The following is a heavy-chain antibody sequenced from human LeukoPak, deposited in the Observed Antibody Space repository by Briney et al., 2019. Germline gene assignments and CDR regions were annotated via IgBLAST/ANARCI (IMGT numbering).Heavy chain of an antibody. D-gene: IGHD6-19*01. V-gene: IGHV1-2*02. J-gene: IGHJ3*02. CDR3: ARKYSSGWYVSAFDI. CDR2: INPNSGGT. CDR1: GYTFTGCY. Sequence: GASVKVSCKASGYTFTGCYMHWVRQAPGQGLEWMGWINPNSGGTNYAQKFQGRVTMTRDTSISTAYMELSRLRSDDTAVYYCARKYSSGWYVSAFDIWGQGTMVTVSS.